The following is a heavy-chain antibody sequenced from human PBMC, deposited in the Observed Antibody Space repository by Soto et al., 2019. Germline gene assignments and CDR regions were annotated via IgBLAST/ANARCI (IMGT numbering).Heavy chain of an antibody. CDR3: ARTYDSSGYYYYYGMDV. CDR1: GYTFTSYG. V-gene: IGHV1-18*01. Sequence: ASVKVSCKASGYTFTSYGISWVRQAPGQGLEWMGWISAYNGNTNYAQKFQGRVTITADESTSTAYMELSSLRSEDTAVYYCARTYDSSGYYYYYGMDVWGQGTTVTVS. D-gene: IGHD3-22*01. J-gene: IGHJ6*02. CDR2: ISAYNGNT.